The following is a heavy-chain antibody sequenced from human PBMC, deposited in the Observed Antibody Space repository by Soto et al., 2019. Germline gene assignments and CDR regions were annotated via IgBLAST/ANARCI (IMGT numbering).Heavy chain of an antibody. CDR1: GFTFSDHY. D-gene: IGHD6-13*01. Sequence: EAQLVESGGGLVQPGGSLRLSCAASGFTFSDHYMDWVRQSPGKGLEWVGRIRNKANRYTTEYAASVKGRFTISRDDSRNSLYLQMNSLKTADTAVYDCTRDDPLAPGTLDYWGQGTLVTVSS. CDR3: TRDDPLAPGTLDY. CDR2: IRNKANRYTT. J-gene: IGHJ4*01. V-gene: IGHV3-72*01.